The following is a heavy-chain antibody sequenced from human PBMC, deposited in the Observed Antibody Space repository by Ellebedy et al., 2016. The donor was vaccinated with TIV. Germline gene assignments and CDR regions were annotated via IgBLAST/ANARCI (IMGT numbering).Heavy chain of an antibody. CDR3: ARAPGTLIWNYNYFMDV. CDR2: INAGNGNT. V-gene: IGHV1-3*01. CDR1: GYTFTTYA. J-gene: IGHJ6*03. Sequence: AASVKVSCKASGYTFTTYAMHWVRQAPGQRLEWMGWINAGNGNTKYSQNFQGRVTITRDASASTAYMELSSLRSDDTAVYYCARAPGTLIWNYNYFMDVWGKGTTATVSS. D-gene: IGHD1-7*01.